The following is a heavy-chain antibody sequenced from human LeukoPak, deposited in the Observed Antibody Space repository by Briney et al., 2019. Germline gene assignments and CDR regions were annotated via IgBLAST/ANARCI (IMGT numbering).Heavy chain of an antibody. Sequence: SETLSLTCTVSGGSISSYYWSWIRQPAGKGLEWIGRIYTSGSTNYNPSLKSRVTMSVDTSKNQFPLKLSSVTAADTAVYYCARAPVDSSGYYWDYWGQGTLVTVSS. CDR2: IYTSGST. J-gene: IGHJ4*02. V-gene: IGHV4-4*07. CDR1: GGSISSYY. CDR3: ARAPVDSSGYYWDY. D-gene: IGHD3-22*01.